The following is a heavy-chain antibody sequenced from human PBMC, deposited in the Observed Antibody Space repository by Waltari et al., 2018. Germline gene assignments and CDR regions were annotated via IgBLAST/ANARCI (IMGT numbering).Heavy chain of an antibody. D-gene: IGHD5-12*01. CDR1: GGSISRPYY. CDR3: ARGGGGYDKYYFDL. Sequence: QVPLQESGPGPVKPSQTLTLTCNVSGGSISRPYYWSWIRQSPGQGREWIGYVYQSGSTLYNPTLKNRVTMSVDRSKNQFSLRLTSLTAADTAVYFCARGGGGYDKYYFDLWGQGTLVTVSS. CDR2: VYQSGST. V-gene: IGHV4-30-4*01. J-gene: IGHJ4*02.